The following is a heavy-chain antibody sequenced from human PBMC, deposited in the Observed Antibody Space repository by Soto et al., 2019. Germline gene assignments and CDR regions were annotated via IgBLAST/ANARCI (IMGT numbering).Heavy chain of an antibody. CDR2: FLASGGNT. D-gene: IGHD3-3*02. V-gene: IGHV1-46*01. Sequence: QVQRVQSGAAVGKPGASVKVSCKASGYSFFSYYIHWVRQAPGQGLEWMGRFLASGGNTDYVQRFRGRVSMTRDTSSTNTVSVELTSLTSDDTAVYYCARGGATIFGVIDSWGQGTRVTVSS. J-gene: IGHJ4*02. CDR1: GYSFFSYY. CDR3: ARGGATIFGVIDS.